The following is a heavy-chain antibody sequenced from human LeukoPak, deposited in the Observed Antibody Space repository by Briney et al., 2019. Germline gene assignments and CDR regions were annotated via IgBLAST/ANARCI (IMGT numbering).Heavy chain of an antibody. CDR2: ISWNSGSI. CDR1: GFTFDDYA. Sequence: GGSLRLSCAASGFTFDDYAMHWVRQAPGKGLEWVSGISWNSGSIGYADSVKGRFTISRDNAKNSLYLQMNSLRAEDTALYYCAKDGPRLNYYYYGMDVWGQGTTVTVSS. CDR3: AKDGPRLNYYYYGMDV. D-gene: IGHD6-25*01. V-gene: IGHV3-9*01. J-gene: IGHJ6*02.